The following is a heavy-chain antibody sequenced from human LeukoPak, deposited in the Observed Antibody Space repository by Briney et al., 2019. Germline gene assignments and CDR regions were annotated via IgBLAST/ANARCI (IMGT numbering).Heavy chain of an antibody. Sequence: ASVKVSCKASGYTFTSYYMHWVRQAPGQGLEWMGIINPSGGSTSYAQKFQGRVTMTRDTSTSTVYMELSSLRSDDTAVYYCARGQITIFGVVRPGFDYWGQGTLVTVSS. CDR2: INPSGGST. V-gene: IGHV1-46*01. CDR3: ARGQITIFGVVRPGFDY. CDR1: GYTFTSYY. D-gene: IGHD3-3*01. J-gene: IGHJ4*02.